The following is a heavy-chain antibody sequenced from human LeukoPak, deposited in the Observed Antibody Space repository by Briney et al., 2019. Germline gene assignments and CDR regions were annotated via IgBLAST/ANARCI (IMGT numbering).Heavy chain of an antibody. Sequence: ASVKVSCKTSGYTFTSYSMHWVRQAPGQGLEWMGIINPSGGSTTYAQKFQGRVTMTRDMSTSTVYMELSSLRSEDTAMYYCARDWDSAAMVTGTADYWGQGTLVTVSS. CDR2: INPSGGST. V-gene: IGHV1-46*01. CDR3: ARDWDSAAMVTGTADY. J-gene: IGHJ4*02. CDR1: GYTFTSYS. D-gene: IGHD5-18*01.